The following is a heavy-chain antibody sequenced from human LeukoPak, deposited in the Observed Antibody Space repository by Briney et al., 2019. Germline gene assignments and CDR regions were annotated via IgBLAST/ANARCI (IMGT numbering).Heavy chain of an antibody. Sequence: RASETLSLTCAVYGGSFSGYYWSWIRQPPGKGLEWIGEINHSGSTNYNPSLKSRVTISVDTSKNQFSLKLSSVTAADTAVYYCARERGYCSSTSCYYYMDVWGKGTTVTVSS. V-gene: IGHV4-34*01. CDR2: INHSGST. D-gene: IGHD2-2*01. CDR1: GGSFSGYY. J-gene: IGHJ6*03. CDR3: ARERGYCSSTSCYYYMDV.